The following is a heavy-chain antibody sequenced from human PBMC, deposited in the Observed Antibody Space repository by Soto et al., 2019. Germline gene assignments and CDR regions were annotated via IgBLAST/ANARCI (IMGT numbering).Heavy chain of an antibody. CDR2: MNPNSGNT. CDR3: ARGGRLAAAVVYYDSSGYLGY. D-gene: IGHD3-22*01. CDR1: GYTFTSYD. Sequence: QVQLVQSGAEVKKPGASVKVSCKASGYTFTSYDINWVRQATGQGLEWMGWMNPNSGNTGYAQKFQGRVTMTRNTSISTAYMELSSLRSEDTAVYYCARGGRLAAAVVYYDSSGYLGYWGQGTLVTVSS. V-gene: IGHV1-8*01. J-gene: IGHJ4*02.